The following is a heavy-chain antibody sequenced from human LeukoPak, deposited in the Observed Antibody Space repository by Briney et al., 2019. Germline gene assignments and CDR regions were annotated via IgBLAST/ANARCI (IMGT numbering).Heavy chain of an antibody. CDR1: GYTFTGYY. CDR3: SRVGFRITMASEFDY. D-gene: IGHD3-10*01. CDR2: INPNSGGT. V-gene: IGHV1-2*02. J-gene: IGHJ4*02. Sequence: ASVTVSCKASGYTFTGYYMHWVRQAPGQGLEWMGWINPNSGGTNYAQKFQGRVTMTRDTSISTAYMELSRLISDDTAVYYSSRVGFRITMASEFDYWGQGTLVTVSS.